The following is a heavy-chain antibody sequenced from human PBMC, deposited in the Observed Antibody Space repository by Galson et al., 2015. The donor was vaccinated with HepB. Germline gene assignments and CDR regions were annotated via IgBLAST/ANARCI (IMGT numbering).Heavy chain of an antibody. V-gene: IGHV4-4*02. CDR3: ARAKEGRGYFDY. J-gene: IGHJ4*02. D-gene: IGHD3-10*01. CDR2: AYHSGGT. CDR1: GDSISNDRW. Sequence: LSLTCAVSGDSISNDRWWSWVRQPPGEGLEWIGEAYHSGGTNYRPSLKSRVTISVDKSKNQFSLKLTSVTAADTAVYYCARAKEGRGYFDYWGQGTQVTVSS.